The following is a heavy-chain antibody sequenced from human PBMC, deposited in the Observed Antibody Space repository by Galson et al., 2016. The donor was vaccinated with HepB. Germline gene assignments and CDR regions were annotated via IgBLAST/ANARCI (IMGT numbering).Heavy chain of an antibody. CDR3: AHSPFRNYYDGSGHYTARPYFGN. Sequence: PALVKPTQTLALTCSFSGFSLRTGGVSVGWIRQPPGKALEWLALIYWDDTKRYSPSPKSRLTITKDTSKNQVVLTMTNMDPVDTATYYCAHSPFRNYYDGSGHYTARPYFGNWGQGTLVTVSS. V-gene: IGHV2-5*02. CDR1: GFSLRTGGVS. CDR2: IYWDDTK. J-gene: IGHJ4*02. D-gene: IGHD3-22*01.